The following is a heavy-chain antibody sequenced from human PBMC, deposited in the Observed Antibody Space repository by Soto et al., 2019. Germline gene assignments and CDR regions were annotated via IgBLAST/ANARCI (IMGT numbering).Heavy chain of an antibody. CDR3: AKGPIRIGKTGWV. CDR2: ISGSGGST. V-gene: IGHV3-23*01. Sequence: PGGSLRLSCAASGLTFSGYAMSWVRQAPGKGLEWVSAISGSGGSTYSADFVKGRFTISRDDSKNTLYLQMNSLRGEDTAVYYCAKGPIRIGKTGWVWGQGTTVTVSS. D-gene: IGHD3-9*01. CDR1: GLTFSGYA. J-gene: IGHJ6*02.